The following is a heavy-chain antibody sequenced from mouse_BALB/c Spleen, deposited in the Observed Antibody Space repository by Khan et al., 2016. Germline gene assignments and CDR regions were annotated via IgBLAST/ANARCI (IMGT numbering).Heavy chain of an antibody. V-gene: IGHV14-3*02. D-gene: IGHD2-4*01. J-gene: IGHJ3*01. CDR1: GFNIKDTY. Sequence: VQLKQSGAELVKPGASVKLSCTASGFNIKDTYMHWVKQRPEQGLEWIGRIVPANGNTKYDPKFQGKATITADTSSNTAYLQLSSLTSEYTAVYSCARSPYDYDVGFAYWGQGTLVTVSA. CDR2: IVPANGNT. CDR3: ARSPYDYDVGFAY.